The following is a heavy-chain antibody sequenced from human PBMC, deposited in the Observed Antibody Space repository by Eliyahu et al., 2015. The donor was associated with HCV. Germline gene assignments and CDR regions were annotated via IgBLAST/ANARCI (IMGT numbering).Heavy chain of an antibody. CDR2: IKSKTDGGTT. Sequence: EVQLVESGGGLVKPGGSLRLSCAASGFTFSNAWMSWVRQAPGKGVGWVGRIKSKTDGGTTDYAAPVKGRFTISRDDSKNTLYLQMNSLKTEDTAVYYCTTDPITMIVVAPLGWFDPWGQGTLVTVSS. J-gene: IGHJ5*02. CDR3: TTDPITMIVVAPLGWFDP. D-gene: IGHD3-22*01. V-gene: IGHV3-15*01. CDR1: GFTFSNAW.